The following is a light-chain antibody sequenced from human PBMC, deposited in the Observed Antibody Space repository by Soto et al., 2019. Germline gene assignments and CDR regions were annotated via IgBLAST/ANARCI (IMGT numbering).Light chain of an antibody. J-gene: IGLJ1*01. Sequence: QSVLTQPASVSGSPGQSIAIPCTGSSRDIGAYNYVSWYQQLPGKAPKLLIYEVTSRPSGISTRFSGSKSGKTASLSISGLRTEDESTYYGATYTVSRPYVLGKGTKVTVL. CDR3: ATYTVSRPYV. CDR1: SRDIGAYNY. CDR2: EVT. V-gene: IGLV2-14*01.